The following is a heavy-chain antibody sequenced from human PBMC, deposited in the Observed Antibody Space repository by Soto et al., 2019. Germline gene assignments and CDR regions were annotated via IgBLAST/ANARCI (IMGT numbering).Heavy chain of an antibody. J-gene: IGHJ6*02. D-gene: IGHD3-3*01. CDR1: GGSISSSSYY. Sequence: SSETLSLTCTVSGGSISSSSYYWGWIRQPPGKGLEWIGSIYYSGSTYYNPSLKSRVTISVDTSKNQFSLKLSSVTAADTAVYYCARRIYDFWSGSYYGMDVWGQGTTVTVSS. CDR2: IYYSGST. CDR3: ARRIYDFWSGSYYGMDV. V-gene: IGHV4-39*01.